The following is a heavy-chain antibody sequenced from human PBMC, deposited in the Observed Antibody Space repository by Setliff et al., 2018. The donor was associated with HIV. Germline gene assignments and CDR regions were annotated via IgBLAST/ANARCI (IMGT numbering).Heavy chain of an antibody. J-gene: IGHJ4*02. D-gene: IGHD2-21*01. Sequence: PSETLSLTCTVSGGSISSSNYYWGWIRQPPGKGLEWIGSIYYSGSTNYNPSLKSRVTISVDTSNNQFSLRLKSVTAADTAVYFCAQMSISASVYFDYWGQGTLVTVSS. V-gene: IGHV4-39*07. CDR2: IYYSGST. CDR3: AQMSISASVYFDY. CDR1: GGSISSSNYY.